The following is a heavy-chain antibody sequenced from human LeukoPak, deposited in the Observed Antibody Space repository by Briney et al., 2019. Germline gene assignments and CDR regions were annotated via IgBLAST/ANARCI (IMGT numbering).Heavy chain of an antibody. D-gene: IGHD6-19*01. CDR2: IYTSGST. CDR3: ARARRDKIRSGWYFNDGYNPYYFDY. Sequence: KPSETLSLTCTVSGGSISSGSYYWSWLRQPDGKGLEWIGRIYTSGSTNYNPSLKSRVTISVDTSKNQFSLKLSSVTAADTAVYYCARARRDKIRSGWYFNDGYNPYYFDYWGQGTLVTVSS. J-gene: IGHJ4*02. V-gene: IGHV4-61*02. CDR1: GGSISSGSYY.